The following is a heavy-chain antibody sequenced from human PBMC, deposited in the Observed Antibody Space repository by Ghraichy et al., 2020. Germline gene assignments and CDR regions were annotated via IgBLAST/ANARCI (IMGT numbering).Heavy chain of an antibody. V-gene: IGHV3-20*01. J-gene: IGHJ6*03. CDR1: GFTFDDYG. CDR3: ARDRPVLLWFGAGDPYYYMDV. CDR2: INWNGGST. Sequence: GGLRLSCAASGFTFDDYGMSWVRQAPGKGLEWVSGINWNGGSTGYADSVKGRFTISRDNAKNSLYLQMNSLRAEDTALYHCARDRPVLLWFGAGDPYYYMDVWGKGTTVTVSS. D-gene: IGHD3-10*01.